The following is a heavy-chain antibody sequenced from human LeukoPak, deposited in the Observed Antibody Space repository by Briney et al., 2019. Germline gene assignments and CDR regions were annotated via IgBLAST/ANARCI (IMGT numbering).Heavy chain of an antibody. D-gene: IGHD3-22*01. CDR1: RFTFNNYA. CDR3: AKTDSSDYSYYFDY. J-gene: IGHJ4*02. CDR2: ISGSGGRT. Sequence: GGSLRLSCAASRFTFNNYAMSWVRQAPEKGLEWVSAISGSGGRTYYADSVKGRFTVSRDNSKSTLYLQMNSLRAEDTAVYYCAKTDSSDYSYYFDYWGQGTLVTVSS. V-gene: IGHV3-23*01.